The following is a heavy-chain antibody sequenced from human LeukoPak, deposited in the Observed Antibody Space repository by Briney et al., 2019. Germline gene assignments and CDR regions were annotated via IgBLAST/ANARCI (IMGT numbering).Heavy chain of an antibody. D-gene: IGHD3-10*01. Sequence: GGSLRLSCAASGFTFSSYSMNWVRQAPGKGLEWVSSISSSSYIYYADSVKGRFTISRDNAKNSLYLQMNSLRAEDTAVYYCARGVLWFGDGVDYWGQGTLVTVSS. CDR1: GFTFSSYS. CDR3: ARGVLWFGDGVDY. CDR2: ISSSSYI. J-gene: IGHJ4*02. V-gene: IGHV3-21*01.